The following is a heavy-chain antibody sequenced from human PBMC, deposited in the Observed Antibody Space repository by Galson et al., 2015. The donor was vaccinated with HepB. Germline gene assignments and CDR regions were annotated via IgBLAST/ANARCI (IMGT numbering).Heavy chain of an antibody. V-gene: IGHV3-30*18. Sequence: SLRLSCAASGFTFSSYGMHWVRQAPGKGLEWVAVISYDGSNKYYADSVKGRFTISRDNSKNTLYLQMNSLRAEDTAVYYCAKAAGTTPSNWFDPWGQGTLVTVSS. J-gene: IGHJ5*02. CDR2: ISYDGSNK. CDR3: AKAAGTTPSNWFDP. D-gene: IGHD6-13*01. CDR1: GFTFSSYG.